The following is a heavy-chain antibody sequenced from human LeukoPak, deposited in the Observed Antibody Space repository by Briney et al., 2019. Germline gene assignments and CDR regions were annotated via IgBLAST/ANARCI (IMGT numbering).Heavy chain of an antibody. CDR1: GFTVSSNY. J-gene: IGHJ4*02. Sequence: GGSLRLSCAASGFTVSSNYMSWVRQAPGKGLEWVSVIYSGGSTYYADSVKGRFTISRGNSKNTLYLQMNSLRAEDTAVYYCARDTTVTYGSGSYYSFDYWGQGTMVTVSS. CDR3: ARDTTVTYGSGSYYSFDY. V-gene: IGHV3-66*02. D-gene: IGHD3-10*01. CDR2: IYSGGST.